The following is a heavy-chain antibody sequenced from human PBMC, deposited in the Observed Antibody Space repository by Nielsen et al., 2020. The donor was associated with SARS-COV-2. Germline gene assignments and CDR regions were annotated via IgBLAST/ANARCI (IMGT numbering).Heavy chain of an antibody. D-gene: IGHD3-10*01. J-gene: IGHJ3*02. Sequence: GKSLKISCAASGFTFSSYGMHWVRQAPGKGLEWVAVIWYDGSNKYYADSVKGRFTISRDNSKNTLYLQMNSLRAEDTAVYYCARDLRFGEPDAFDIWGQGTMVTVSS. CDR1: GFTFSSYG. CDR3: ARDLRFGEPDAFDI. CDR2: IWYDGSNK. V-gene: IGHV3-33*01.